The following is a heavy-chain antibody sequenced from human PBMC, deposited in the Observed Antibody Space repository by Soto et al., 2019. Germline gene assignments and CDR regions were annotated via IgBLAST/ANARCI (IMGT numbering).Heavy chain of an antibody. CDR1: GGYFSGDYY. CDR2: IYYSGST. V-gene: IGHV4-30-4*01. D-gene: IGHD4-4*01. CDR3: ARVHADYSNLWFDP. Sequence: SETLSLTCAVYGGYFSGDYYWSWIRQPPGKGLEWIGYIYYSGSTYYNPSLKSRVTISVDTSTNQFSLKLSSVTAADTAVYYCARVHADYSNLWFDPLGQGTLVTGS. J-gene: IGHJ5*02.